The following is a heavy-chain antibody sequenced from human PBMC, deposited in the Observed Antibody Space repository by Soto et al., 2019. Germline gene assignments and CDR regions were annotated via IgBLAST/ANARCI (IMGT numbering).Heavy chain of an antibody. J-gene: IGHJ4*02. Sequence: EVQLLESGGGLVQPGGSLRLSCAASGFTFSSYAMSWVRQAPGKGLEWVSAISGSGGSTYYADSVKGRFTISRDNSKNTRDLQMNSLRAEDTAVYYCAKDRATYYDFDYWGQGTLVTVSS. CDR3: AKDRATYYDFDY. V-gene: IGHV3-23*01. CDR2: ISGSGGST. CDR1: GFTFSSYA. D-gene: IGHD3-10*01.